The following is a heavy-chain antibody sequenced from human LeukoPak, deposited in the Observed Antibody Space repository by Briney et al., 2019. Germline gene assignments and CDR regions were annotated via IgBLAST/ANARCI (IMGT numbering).Heavy chain of an antibody. Sequence: GGSLRLSCAASGLTFSNFAMTWVRQTPGKGLEWVSALSASGGGTFYAPSVKGRFTISRDNSKNTVSLQMNSLRAEDTALYYCATVLHTSMTTWAVFDTWGQGTIVTVSS. CDR3: ATVLHTSMTTWAVFDT. CDR2: LSASGGGT. CDR1: GLTFSNFA. D-gene: IGHD5-18*01. J-gene: IGHJ3*02. V-gene: IGHV3-23*01.